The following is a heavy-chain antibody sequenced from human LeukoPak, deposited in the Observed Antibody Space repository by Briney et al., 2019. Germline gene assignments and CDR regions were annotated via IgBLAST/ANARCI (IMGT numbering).Heavy chain of an antibody. Sequence: GGSLRLSCAASGFTFSSNEMNWVRQAPGKGLEWVSYISSSGGTMFYADSVKGRFTISRDNAKNSVYLQMSSLRAEDTAVYYCAKDSLDYWGQGTLVTVSS. V-gene: IGHV3-48*03. CDR2: ISSSGGTM. J-gene: IGHJ4*02. CDR3: AKDSLDY. CDR1: GFTFSSNE.